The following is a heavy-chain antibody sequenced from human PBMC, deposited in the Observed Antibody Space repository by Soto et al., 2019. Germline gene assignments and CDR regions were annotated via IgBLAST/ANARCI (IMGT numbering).Heavy chain of an antibody. CDR1: GYTFTSYG. V-gene: IGHV1-18*01. J-gene: IGHJ5*02. D-gene: IGHD6-13*01. Sequence: ASVKVSCKASGYTFTSYGISWVRQAPGQGLEWMGWISAYNGNTNYAQKLQGRVTMTTDTSTSTAYMELRSLRSDDTAVYYCARHGRVEQQLVLGWFDPWGQGTLVTVSS. CDR3: ARHGRVEQQLVLGWFDP. CDR2: ISAYNGNT.